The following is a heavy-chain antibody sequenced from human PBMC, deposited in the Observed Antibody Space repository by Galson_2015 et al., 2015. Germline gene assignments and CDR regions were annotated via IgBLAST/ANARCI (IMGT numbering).Heavy chain of an antibody. CDR3: TTDRGALGGRGDCSAGGCYLNY. CDR1: GFTFSNAW. CDR2: IKSYTDGGTT. V-gene: IGHV3-15*01. Sequence: SLRLSCAASGFTFSNAWMSWVRQAPGEGLEWVGRIKSYTDGGTTDYAAPVKGRFTISRDDSEDTLFLQMNSLKAEDTAVNYCTTDRGALGGRGDCSAGGCYLNYWGQGTLVTVSS. J-gene: IGHJ4*02. D-gene: IGHD2-15*01.